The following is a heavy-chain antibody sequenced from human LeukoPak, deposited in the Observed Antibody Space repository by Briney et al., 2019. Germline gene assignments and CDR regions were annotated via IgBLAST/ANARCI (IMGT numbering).Heavy chain of an antibody. CDR2: ISGSGGTT. Sequence: GGSLRLSCAASGFTFSSYEMNWVRQAPGKGLEWISYISGSGGTTHFADSVQGRFTISRDNAKNSLYLQMNSLRAEDTAVYYCARGPMVRGVYFDYWGQGTLVTVSS. CDR1: GFTFSSYE. V-gene: IGHV3-48*03. D-gene: IGHD3-10*01. J-gene: IGHJ4*02. CDR3: ARGPMVRGVYFDY.